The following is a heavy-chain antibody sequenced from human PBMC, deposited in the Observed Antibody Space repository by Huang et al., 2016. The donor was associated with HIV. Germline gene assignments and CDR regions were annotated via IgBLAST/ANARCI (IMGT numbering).Heavy chain of an antibody. CDR3: AREVVSATGYYYYGMDV. J-gene: IGHJ6*02. CDR1: GYTFTGYY. V-gene: IGHV1-2*02. D-gene: IGHD2-15*01. CDR2: INPKSGGT. Sequence: QVQLVQSGAEVKKPGASVKVSCKASGYTFTGYYMHWGRQAPGQGVWWMGWINPKSGGTNYAQKFQGRVTMTRDTSSSTAYMELSRLRSDDTAVYYCAREVVSATGYYYYGMDVWGQGTTVTVSS.